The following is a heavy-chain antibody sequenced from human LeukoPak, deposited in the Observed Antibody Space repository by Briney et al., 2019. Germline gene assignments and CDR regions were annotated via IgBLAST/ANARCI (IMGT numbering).Heavy chain of an antibody. CDR1: GGTFSSYA. CDR2: IIPIFGTA. D-gene: IGHD1-26*01. J-gene: IGHJ5*02. V-gene: IGHV1-69*05. Sequence: SVKVSCKAPGGTFSSYAISWVRQAPGQGLEWMGGIIPIFGTANYAQKFQGRVTITTDESTSTAYMELSSLRSEDTAVYYCARDEGPTRERGVWFDPWGQGTLVTVSS. CDR3: ARDEGPTRERGVWFDP.